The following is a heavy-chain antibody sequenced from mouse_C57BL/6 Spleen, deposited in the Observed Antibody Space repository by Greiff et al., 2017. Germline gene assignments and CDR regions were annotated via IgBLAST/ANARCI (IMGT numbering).Heavy chain of an antibody. D-gene: IGHD1-1*01. CDR3: ARGGNNTYYYYMDY. J-gene: IGHJ4*01. CDR1: GYSITSGSY. CDR2: IRYDGSN. Sequence: DVQLQESGPGLVKPSQSLSLTCSVTGYSITSGSYWNWIRKFPGNKLEWLGYIRYDGSNNYNPSLKNQISFTRDTSKNQFFLKLNSVTTEDTATYYCARGGNNTYYYYMDYWGQGTSVTVSS. V-gene: IGHV3-6*01.